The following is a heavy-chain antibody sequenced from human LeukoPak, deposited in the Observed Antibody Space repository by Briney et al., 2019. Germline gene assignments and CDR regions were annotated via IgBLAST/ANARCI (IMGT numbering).Heavy chain of an antibody. CDR3: TTSSTSRYYYYYYYMDV. Sequence: GGSLRLSCAASGFTFSSYSMNWVRQAPGKGLEWVGRIKSKTDGGTTDYAAPVKGRFTISRDDSKNTLYLQMNSLKTEDTAVYYCTTSSTSRYYYYYYYMDVWGKGTTVTVSS. J-gene: IGHJ6*03. D-gene: IGHD2-2*01. CDR2: IKSKTDGGTT. CDR1: GFTFSSYS. V-gene: IGHV3-15*01.